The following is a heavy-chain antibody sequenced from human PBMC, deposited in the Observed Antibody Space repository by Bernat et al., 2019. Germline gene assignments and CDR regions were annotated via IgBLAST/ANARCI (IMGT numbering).Heavy chain of an antibody. V-gene: IGHV3-15*07. Sequence: EVQLVESGGGLVKPGGSLRLSCAASGFTFSNAWMGWVRQAPGKGLEWVGRIKSKTDGGTTDYAAPVKGRFTISRDDSKNTLYLQMNSLNTEDTAVYYCITDVPGGSYPFDYWGQGAPVTVSS. D-gene: IGHD3-10*01. CDR1: GFTFSNAW. CDR2: IKSKTDGGTT. J-gene: IGHJ4*02. CDR3: ITDVPGGSYPFDY.